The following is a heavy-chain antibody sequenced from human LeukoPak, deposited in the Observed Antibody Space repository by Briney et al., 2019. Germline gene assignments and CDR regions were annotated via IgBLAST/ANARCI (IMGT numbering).Heavy chain of an antibody. CDR3: AKGLMQHPASYSGSYLDY. Sequence: GGSLRLSCAASGFTFSSYAMSWVRQAPGKGLEWVSAISGSGGSTYYADPVKGRFTISRDNSKNTLYLQMNSLRAEDTAVYYCAKGLMQHPASYSGSYLDYWGQGTLVTVSS. CDR2: ISGSGGST. V-gene: IGHV3-23*01. D-gene: IGHD3-10*01. J-gene: IGHJ4*02. CDR1: GFTFSSYA.